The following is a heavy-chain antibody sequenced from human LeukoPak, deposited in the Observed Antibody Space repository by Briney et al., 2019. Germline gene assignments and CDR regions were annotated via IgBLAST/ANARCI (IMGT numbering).Heavy chain of an antibody. CDR1: GFTFSSYE. D-gene: IGHD1-7*01. Sequence: GGSLRLSCAASGFTFSSYEMNWVRQAPGKGLEWVSYISSSGSTIYYADSVKGRFTISRDNAKNSLYLQMNSLRVEDTAVYYCVRDITGTTYYYYYIDVWGKGTTVTVSS. J-gene: IGHJ6*03. V-gene: IGHV3-48*03. CDR3: VRDITGTTYYYYYIDV. CDR2: ISSSGSTI.